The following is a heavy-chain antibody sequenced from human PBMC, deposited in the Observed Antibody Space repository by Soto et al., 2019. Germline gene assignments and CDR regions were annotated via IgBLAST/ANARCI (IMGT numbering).Heavy chain of an antibody. CDR1: GFTFSSYA. Sequence: SLRLSCAASGFTFSSYAMHWVRQAPGKGLEWVAVISYDGSNKYYADSVKGRFTISRDNSKNTLYLQMNSLRAEDTAVYYCARDSKRLAYCGGDCYPDFYFDYWGQGTLVTVSS. CDR2: ISYDGSNK. J-gene: IGHJ4*02. CDR3: ARDSKRLAYCGGDCYPDFYFDY. V-gene: IGHV3-30-3*01. D-gene: IGHD2-21*02.